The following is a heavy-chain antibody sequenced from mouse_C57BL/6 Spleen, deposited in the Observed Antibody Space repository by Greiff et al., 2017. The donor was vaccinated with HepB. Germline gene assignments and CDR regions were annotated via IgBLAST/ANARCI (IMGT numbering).Heavy chain of an antibody. CDR2: IDPSDSET. J-gene: IGHJ4*01. CDR3: ARWPITTVVAPYAMDY. CDR1: GYTFTSYW. Sequence: VQLQQSGAELVRPGSSVKLSCKASGYTFTSYWMHWVKQRPIQGLEWIGNIDPSDSETHYNQKFKDKATLTVDKSSSTAYMQLSSLTSEDSAVYYCARWPITTVVAPYAMDYWGQGTSVTVSS. V-gene: IGHV1-52*01. D-gene: IGHD1-1*01.